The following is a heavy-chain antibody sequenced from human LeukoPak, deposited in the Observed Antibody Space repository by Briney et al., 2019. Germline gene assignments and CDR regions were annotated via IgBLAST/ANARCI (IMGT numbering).Heavy chain of an antibody. CDR3: ARVRKVVTTQGPFDY. Sequence: PSETLSLTCAVYGGSFSGFYWSWIRQPPGKGLEWIGEINHSGSTNYNPSLKSRVTISVDTSNNQFSLKLSSVTAADTVVYYCARVRKVVTTQGPFDYWGQGTLVTVSS. J-gene: IGHJ4*02. CDR1: GGSFSGFY. D-gene: IGHD2-21*02. V-gene: IGHV4-34*01. CDR2: INHSGST.